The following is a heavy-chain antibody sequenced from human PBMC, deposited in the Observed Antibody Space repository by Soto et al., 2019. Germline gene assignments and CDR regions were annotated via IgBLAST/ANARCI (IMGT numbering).Heavy chain of an antibody. D-gene: IGHD1-26*01. J-gene: IGHJ5*01. V-gene: IGHV3-74*01. Sequence: VQLVESGGGLVQPGGALRLSCAASGFALRSSWMHWVRQVPGKGLVWVSRINSDGSNTAYADSVKGRFTISKDHAKNTLYLQMYTLGVEDTAVYYCARDVGGSTWPNNWFDSWGQGTLVTVSS. CDR3: ARDVGGSTWPNNWFDS. CDR1: GFALRSSW. CDR2: INSDGSNT.